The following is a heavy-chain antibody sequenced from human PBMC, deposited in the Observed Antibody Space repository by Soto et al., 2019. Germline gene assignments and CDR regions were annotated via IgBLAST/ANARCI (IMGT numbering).Heavy chain of an antibody. CDR2: IYSGGSA. J-gene: IGHJ6*02. Sequence: PGGSLRLSCAASGFTVSSNYMSWVRQAPGKGLEWVSVIYSGGSAYYADSVKGRFTISRDNSKNTLYLQMNSLRAEDTAVYYCARALSDYGDLYYYYGMDVWGQGTTVTVSS. CDR3: ARALSDYGDLYYYYGMDV. D-gene: IGHD4-17*01. V-gene: IGHV3-53*01. CDR1: GFTVSSNY.